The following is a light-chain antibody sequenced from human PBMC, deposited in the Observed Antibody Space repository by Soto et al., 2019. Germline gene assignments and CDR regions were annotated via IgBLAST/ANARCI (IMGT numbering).Light chain of an antibody. J-gene: IGLJ2*01. CDR2: RND. V-gene: IGLV1-47*01. CDR3: VAWDKNLSGVV. CDR1: SPNIGSNY. Sequence: QSVLTQPPSASGTSGQRVTISCSRSSPNIGSNYVYWYQQLAGTAPKLLLHRNDQRPSGVPDRFSDSKSGTSASLAISGLLSEDEADYDCVAWDKNLSGVVFGGGTKLTVL.